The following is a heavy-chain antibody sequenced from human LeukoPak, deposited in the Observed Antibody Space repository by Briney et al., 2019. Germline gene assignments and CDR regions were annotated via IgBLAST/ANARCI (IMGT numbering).Heavy chain of an antibody. J-gene: IGHJ6*04. CDR3: ARGRAVRGLYGMDV. Sequence: SETLSLTSAVYGGSFSGYYWSWIRQPPGKGLEWIGEINHSGSTNYNPSLKSRVTISVDTSKNQFSLKLSSVTAADTAVYYCARGRAVRGLYGMDVWGKGTTVTVSS. D-gene: IGHD3-10*01. CDR2: INHSGST. V-gene: IGHV4-34*01. CDR1: GGSFSGYY.